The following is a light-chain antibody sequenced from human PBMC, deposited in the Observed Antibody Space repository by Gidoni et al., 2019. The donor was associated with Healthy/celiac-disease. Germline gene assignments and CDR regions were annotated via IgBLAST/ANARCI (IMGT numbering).Light chain of an antibody. CDR3: MQGTHPYT. CDR1: QSLVYSYGNTY. CDR2: KVS. J-gene: IGKJ2*01. V-gene: IGKV2-30*01. Sequence: DVVMTQSPLSLPVTLGQPASISCRSSQSLVYSYGNTYLNWFQQRPGQSPRRLIYKVSNRDSGVPDRFSGSGSGTDFTLKISRVEAEDVGVYYCMQGTHPYTFGQGTKLEIK.